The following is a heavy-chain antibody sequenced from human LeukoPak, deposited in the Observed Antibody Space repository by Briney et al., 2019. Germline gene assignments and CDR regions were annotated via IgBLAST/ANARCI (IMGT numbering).Heavy chain of an antibody. V-gene: IGHV4-59*08. CDR2: IYYSGST. CDR3: ARLLRVTTVGPDLYYFDY. J-gene: IGHJ4*02. D-gene: IGHD4-17*01. Sequence: SETLSLTCTVSGGSISRYYWSWIRQPPGKGLEWIGNIYYSGSTNYNPSLKSRVTISVDTSKSQFSLKLNSVTAADTAFYYCARLLRVTTVGPDLYYFDYWGQGTLVTVSS. CDR1: GGSISRYY.